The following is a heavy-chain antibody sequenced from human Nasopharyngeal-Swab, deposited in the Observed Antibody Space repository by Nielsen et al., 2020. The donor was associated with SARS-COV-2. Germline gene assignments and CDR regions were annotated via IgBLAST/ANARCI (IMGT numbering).Heavy chain of an antibody. D-gene: IGHD3-16*01. CDR2: IYSGGST. CDR3: ARDWGELWFDY. J-gene: IGHJ4*02. V-gene: IGHV3-53*01. CDR1: GFTFSYYD. Sequence: GESLKISCAASGFTFSYYDMHWVRQAPGKGLEWVSVIYSGGSTYYAESVKGRLTISRDNSKNTLYPQMNSLRAEDTAVYYCARDWGELWFDYWGQGTLVTVSS.